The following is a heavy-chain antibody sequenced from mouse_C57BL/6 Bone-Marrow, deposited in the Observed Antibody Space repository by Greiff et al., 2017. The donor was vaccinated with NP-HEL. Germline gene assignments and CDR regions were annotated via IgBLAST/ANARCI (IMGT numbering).Heavy chain of an antibody. CDR1: GFTFSSYG. Sequence: EVKVVESGGDLVKPGGSLKLSCAASGFTFSSYGMSWVRQTPDKRLEWVATISSGGSYTYYPDSVTGRFTISRDNAKNTLYLQMSSLKSEDTAMYYCAPNLDGGFAYWGQGTLVTVSA. V-gene: IGHV5-6*01. CDR3: APNLDGGFAY. J-gene: IGHJ3*01. CDR2: ISSGGSYT.